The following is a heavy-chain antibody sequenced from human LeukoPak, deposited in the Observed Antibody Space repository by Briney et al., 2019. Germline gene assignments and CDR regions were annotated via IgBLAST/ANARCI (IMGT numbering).Heavy chain of an antibody. Sequence: PGGSLRLSCAASGFTFSSYAMSWVRQAPGKGLEWVSAISDNGYSTYYADSVKGRFTISRDNPKNTLYLQMYSLRAEDTAVYYCAISSGGPYYFDFWGQGTLVTVSS. V-gene: IGHV3-23*01. J-gene: IGHJ4*02. CDR3: AISSGGPYYFDF. CDR1: GFTFSSYA. CDR2: ISDNGYST. D-gene: IGHD2-15*01.